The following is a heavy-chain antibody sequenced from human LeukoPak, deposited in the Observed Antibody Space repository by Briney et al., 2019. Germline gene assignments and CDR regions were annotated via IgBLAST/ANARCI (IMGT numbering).Heavy chain of an antibody. V-gene: IGHV4-34*01. CDR3: ASAIRTQLEGDFDY. CDR2: INHSGST. J-gene: IGHJ4*02. D-gene: IGHD1-1*01. CDR1: GGSFSGYY. Sequence: SETLSLTCAVYGGSFSGYYWSWIRQPPGKGLEWIGEINHSGSTNYNPSLKSRVTISVDTSKNQFSLKLSSVTAADTAVYYCASAIRTQLEGDFDYWRQGTLVTVSS.